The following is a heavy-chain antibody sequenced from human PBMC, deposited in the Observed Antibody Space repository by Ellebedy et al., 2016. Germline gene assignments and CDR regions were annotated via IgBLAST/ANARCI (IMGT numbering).Heavy chain of an antibody. D-gene: IGHD4-23*01. CDR2: INPSGGNT. Sequence: ASVKVSXXASGYTLTSYYMNWVRQAPGQGIEWLGIINPSGGNTNYAQKFQGRVSMATDTSTTTVYMELSSLRSEGTALYYCARGDYGGKSPGRAWGQGTLVTVSS. CDR3: ARGDYGGKSPGRA. CDR1: GYTLTSYY. J-gene: IGHJ5*02. V-gene: IGHV1-46*01.